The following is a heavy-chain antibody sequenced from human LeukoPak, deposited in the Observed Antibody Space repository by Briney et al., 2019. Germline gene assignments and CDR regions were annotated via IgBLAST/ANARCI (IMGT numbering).Heavy chain of an antibody. CDR3: AKEAYYDFWSGYYYFDY. V-gene: IGHV3-23*01. D-gene: IGHD3-3*01. CDR2: ISGSGGST. J-gene: IGHJ4*02. Sequence: PGGSLRLSCAASGFTFSSYAMSWVRQAPGKGLEWVSAISGSGGSTYYADSVKGRFTSSRDNSKNTLYLQMNSLRAEDTAVYYCAKEAYYDFWSGYYYFDYWGQGTLVTVSS. CDR1: GFTFSSYA.